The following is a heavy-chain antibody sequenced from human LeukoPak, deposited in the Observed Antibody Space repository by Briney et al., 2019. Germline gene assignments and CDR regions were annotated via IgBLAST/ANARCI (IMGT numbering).Heavy chain of an antibody. CDR1: GGSFSGYY. CDR3: AGTKFGGY. Sequence: SETLSLTCAVYGGSFSGYYWSWIRQPPGKGLEWIGYIDYSGSTNYNPSLKSRLTISIDTSKNQFSLKLSSVTAADTAVYYCAGTKFGGYWGQGTLVTVSS. V-gene: IGHV4-59*01. J-gene: IGHJ4*02. D-gene: IGHD3-10*01. CDR2: IDYSGST.